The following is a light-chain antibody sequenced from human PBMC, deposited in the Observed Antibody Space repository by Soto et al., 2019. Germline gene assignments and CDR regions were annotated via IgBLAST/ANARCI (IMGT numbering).Light chain of an antibody. CDR3: CSYAGSFTYV. V-gene: IGLV2-11*01. CDR2: DVS. J-gene: IGLJ1*01. CDR1: SSDVGGYKS. Sequence: QSALTQPRSVSGSPGQSVTLSCTGTSSDVGGYKSVSWYQHHPGKAPKLMIYDVSKRPSGVPNRFSGSKSGNTASLTISGLQAEDEADYYCCSYAGSFTYVFGTGTKLTVL.